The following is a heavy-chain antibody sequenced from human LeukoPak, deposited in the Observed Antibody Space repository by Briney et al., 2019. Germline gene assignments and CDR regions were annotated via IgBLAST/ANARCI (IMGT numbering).Heavy chain of an antibody. CDR2: INPSGGST. D-gene: IGHD5-18*01. CDR1: GYTFTSYY. Sequence: GASVKVSCEASGYTFTSYYMHWVRQAPGQGLEWMGIINPSGGSTSYAQKFQGRVTMTRDTSTSTVYMELSSLRSEDTAVYYCARDRHLDVDTAMVAGYYYGMDVWAKGPRSPSP. J-gene: IGHJ6*02. V-gene: IGHV1-46*01. CDR3: ARDRHLDVDTAMVAGYYYGMDV.